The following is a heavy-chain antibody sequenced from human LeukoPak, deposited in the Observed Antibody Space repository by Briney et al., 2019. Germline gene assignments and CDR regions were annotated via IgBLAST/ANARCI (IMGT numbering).Heavy chain of an antibody. CDR3: AVAVAGTFDY. CDR2: IRYDGSNK. Sequence: GGSLRLSCAASGFSFSDYYMSWIRQAPGKGLEWVAFIRYDGSNKYYADSVKGRFTISRDNSKNTLYLQMNSLRAEDTAVYYCAVAVAGTFDYWGQGTLVTVSS. CDR1: GFSFSDYY. V-gene: IGHV3-30*02. D-gene: IGHD6-19*01. J-gene: IGHJ4*02.